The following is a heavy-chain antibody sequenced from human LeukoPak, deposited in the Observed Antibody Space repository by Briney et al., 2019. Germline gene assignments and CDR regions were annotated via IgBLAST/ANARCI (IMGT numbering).Heavy chain of an antibody. V-gene: IGHV4-39*02. D-gene: IGHD2-2*01. J-gene: IGHJ3*02. CDR3: ARDGPSTYASTWAFDI. CDR1: GGSISSSSYY. CDR2: IYYSGST. Sequence: KSSETLSLTCTVSGGSISSSSYYWGWIRQPPGKGLEWIGSIYYSGSTYYNPSLKSRVTISVDTSKNQFSLKLSSVTAADTAVYYCARDGPSTYASTWAFDIWGQGTMVTVSS.